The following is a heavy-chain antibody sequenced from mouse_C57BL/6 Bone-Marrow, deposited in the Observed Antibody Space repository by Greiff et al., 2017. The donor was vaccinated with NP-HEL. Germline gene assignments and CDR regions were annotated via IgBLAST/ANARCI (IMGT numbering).Heavy chain of an antibody. Sequence: QVQLKQPGAELVKPGASLKLSCKASGYTFTSYWIPWVKQRPGQGLEWIGIIYPGSGGTTYNEKFKSKATLTVDTSSSTAYMQLSSLTSEDSAVDYCAFYYGNYLYLDYWGQGTTLTVSS. V-gene: IGHV1-55*01. CDR1: GYTFTSYW. CDR3: AFYYGNYLYLDY. J-gene: IGHJ2*01. CDR2: IYPGSGGT. D-gene: IGHD2-1*01.